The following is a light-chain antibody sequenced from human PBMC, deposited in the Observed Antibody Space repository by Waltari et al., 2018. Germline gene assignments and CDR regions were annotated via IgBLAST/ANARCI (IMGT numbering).Light chain of an antibody. CDR2: DVS. CDR3: SSYTSSLTLV. V-gene: IGLV2-14*03. CDR1: SNDVGGYTY. Sequence: QSALTQPASVSGSPGQSITTSCTGTSNDVGGYTYVSWYQQHPGKAPKLMIYDVSNRPSGVSNRFSGSKSGNTASLTISGLQAEDEADYYCSSYTSSLTLVFGGGTKLTVL. J-gene: IGLJ3*02.